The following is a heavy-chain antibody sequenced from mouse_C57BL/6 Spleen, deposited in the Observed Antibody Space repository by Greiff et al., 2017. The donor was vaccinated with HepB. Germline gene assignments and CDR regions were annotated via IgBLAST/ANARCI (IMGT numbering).Heavy chain of an antibody. Sequence: VQLKESGPGLVKPSQSLSLTCSVTGYSITSGYYWNWIRQFPGNKLEWMGYISYDGSNNYNPSLKNRISITRDTSKNQFFLKLNSVTTEDTATYYCANYDYDVGYWGQGTSVTVSS. CDR3: ANYDYDVGY. CDR2: ISYDGSN. CDR1: GYSITSGYY. J-gene: IGHJ4*01. V-gene: IGHV3-6*01. D-gene: IGHD2-4*01.